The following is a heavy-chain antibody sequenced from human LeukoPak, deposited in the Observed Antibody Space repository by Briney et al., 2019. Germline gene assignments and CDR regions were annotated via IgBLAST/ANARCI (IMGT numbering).Heavy chain of an antibody. CDR1: GFTFDKYW. Sequence: GGSLRLSCAASGFTFDKYWMSWVRQAPGKGLEWVANIKQDGSEKYYVDSVKGRFTISRDNAENSLFLQMNSLRAEVTAVYFCASAGGDSRSPLPFYYWGQGTLVTVSS. CDR3: ASAGGDSRSPLPFYY. J-gene: IGHJ4*02. D-gene: IGHD6-6*01. CDR2: IKQDGSEK. V-gene: IGHV3-7*03.